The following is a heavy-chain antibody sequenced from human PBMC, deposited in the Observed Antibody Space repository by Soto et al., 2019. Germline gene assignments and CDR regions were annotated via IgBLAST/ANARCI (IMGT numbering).Heavy chain of an antibody. D-gene: IGHD4-17*01. J-gene: IGHJ5*02. CDR3: ARDYFYNWFDP. Sequence: QVQLVQSGAEVQKPGSSVKVSCKASGGTFSSYTISWVRQAPGQGLEWMGRIIPILGIANYAQKFQGRVTITADKSTSTAYMELSSLRSEDTAVYYCARDYFYNWFDPWGQGTLVTVSS. CDR2: IIPILGIA. CDR1: GGTFSSYT. V-gene: IGHV1-69*02.